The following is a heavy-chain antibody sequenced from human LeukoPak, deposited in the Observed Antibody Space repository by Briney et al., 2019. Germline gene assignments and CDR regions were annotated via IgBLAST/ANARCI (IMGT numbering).Heavy chain of an antibody. CDR2: INLDGSEK. Sequence: GTSLRLSCAASGFTFSNYWMTWVRQAPGKGLEWVANINLDGSEKHYVDSVKGRFTISRDNAKNSLSLQMNSLRAEDTAVYYCARVSSGWSLDHWGQGTLVTVSS. CDR3: ARVSSGWSLDH. J-gene: IGHJ4*02. V-gene: IGHV3-7*01. D-gene: IGHD6-19*01. CDR1: GFTFSNYW.